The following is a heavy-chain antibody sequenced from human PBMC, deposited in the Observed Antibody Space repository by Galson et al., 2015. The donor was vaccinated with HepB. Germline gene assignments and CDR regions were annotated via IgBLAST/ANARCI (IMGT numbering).Heavy chain of an antibody. D-gene: IGHD2-2*01. CDR2: ISYDGSNK. CDR3: AKDGPGEKDIVVVPARYYYYGMDV. CDR1: GFTFSSYA. Sequence: SLRLSCAASGFTFSSYAMHWVRQAPGKGLEWMAVISYDGSNKYYADSVKGRFTISRDNSKNTLYLQMNSLRAEDTAVYYCAKDGPGEKDIVVVPARYYYYGMDVWGQGTTVTVSS. J-gene: IGHJ6*02. V-gene: IGHV3-30*04.